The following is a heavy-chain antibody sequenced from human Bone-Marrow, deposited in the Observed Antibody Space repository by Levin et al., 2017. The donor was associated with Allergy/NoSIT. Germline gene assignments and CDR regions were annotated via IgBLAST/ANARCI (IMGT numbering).Heavy chain of an antibody. CDR2: IYYSGST. V-gene: IGHV4-59*01. Sequence: SETLSLTCTVSGGSISSYYWSWIRQPPGKGLEWIGYIYYSGSTNYNPSLKSRVTISVDTSKNQFSLKLSSVTAADTAVYYCARIRGVYSSSWLTKGGQHEGGIVGATTPSLSFDIWGQGTMVTVSS. CDR3: ARIRGVYSSSWLTKGGQHEGGIVGATTPSLSFDI. D-gene: IGHD1-26*01. J-gene: IGHJ3*02. CDR1: GGSISSYY.